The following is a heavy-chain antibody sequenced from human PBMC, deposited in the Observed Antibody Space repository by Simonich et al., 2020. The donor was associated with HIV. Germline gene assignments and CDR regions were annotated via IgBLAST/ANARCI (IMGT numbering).Heavy chain of an antibody. CDR1: GYTFINYA. J-gene: IGHJ4*02. V-gene: IGHV1-3*01. CDR3: ARGWELLHAFDY. D-gene: IGHD1-26*01. Sequence: QVQLVQSGAEVKKPGASGKVSCKASGYTFINYAMRGVRQAPGQRLEWMGWNNLGNGNKKYSQKFQGRVTITRDTSASTAYMELSSLRSEDTAVYYCARGWELLHAFDYWGQGTLVTVSS. CDR2: NNLGNGNK.